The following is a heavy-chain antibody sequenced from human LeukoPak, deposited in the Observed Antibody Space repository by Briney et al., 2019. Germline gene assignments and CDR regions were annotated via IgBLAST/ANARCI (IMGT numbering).Heavy chain of an antibody. CDR2: IYYTGST. CDR3: ARDPHRAFDI. J-gene: IGHJ3*02. Sequence: PSETLSLTCAVYGGSFSGYYWSWIRQPPGKGLEWIGYIYYTGSTNYNPSLKSRVTMSVDTSKNQFSLNLRSVTAADTAVYYCARDPHRAFDIWGQGTMVTVSS. V-gene: IGHV4-34*11. CDR1: GGSFSGYY.